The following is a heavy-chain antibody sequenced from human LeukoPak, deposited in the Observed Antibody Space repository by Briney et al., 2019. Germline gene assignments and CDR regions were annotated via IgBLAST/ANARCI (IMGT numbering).Heavy chain of an antibody. J-gene: IGHJ4*02. CDR2: IDPNSGGT. D-gene: IGHD1-14*01. CDR3: APDHSSIL. CDR1: GYTFTDSY. V-gene: IGHV1-2*02. Sequence: ASVKVSCKASGYTFTDSYMHWVRQAPGQGLEWMGWIDPNSGGTRYAQKFQGRVTMTRDRSISTANMELSRLTSDDTAVYYCAPDHSSILWGQGTLVTVSS.